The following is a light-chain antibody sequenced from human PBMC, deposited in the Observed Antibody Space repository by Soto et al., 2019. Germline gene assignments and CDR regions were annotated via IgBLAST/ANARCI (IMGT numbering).Light chain of an antibody. J-gene: IGKJ1*01. CDR3: QQYNSYSPT. CDR2: DAS. V-gene: IGKV1-5*01. Sequence: DIQMTQSPSTLSASVGDRVTITCRASQSISSWLAWYQQKPGKAPKLLMYDASSLESGVPSRFSGSGSGPEVTLTISSLQPDDFATYYCQQYNSYSPTFGHGTKADIK. CDR1: QSISSW.